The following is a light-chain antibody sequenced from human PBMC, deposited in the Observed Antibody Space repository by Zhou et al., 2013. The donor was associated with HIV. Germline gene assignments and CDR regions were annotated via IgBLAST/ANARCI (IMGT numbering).Light chain of an antibody. CDR2: VVS. Sequence: DIQMTQSPSSLSASVGDRVTITCRASQGINNSLAWFQQKPGKAPKSLMYVVSSLQSGVPSRFSGSGFGTDFTLTISSLQPDDFATYVCQQYQNYPFTFGQGTRLDI. J-gene: IGKJ2*01. CDR3: QQYQNYPFT. CDR1: QGINNS. V-gene: IGKV1-16*01.